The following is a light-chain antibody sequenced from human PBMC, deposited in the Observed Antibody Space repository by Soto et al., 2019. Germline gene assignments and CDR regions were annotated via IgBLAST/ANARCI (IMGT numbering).Light chain of an antibody. CDR1: QNIYSN. Sequence: IVMTQSPATLSVSPGERATLSFRASQNIYSNVAWYQQRPGQAPRLLIYRASTRATGIPARFSGSGSGTEFTLTICSLQSEDFTVYSCLQYPNLWAFGQGTKVDIK. V-gene: IGKV3-15*01. CDR3: LQYPNLWA. CDR2: RAS. J-gene: IGKJ1*01.